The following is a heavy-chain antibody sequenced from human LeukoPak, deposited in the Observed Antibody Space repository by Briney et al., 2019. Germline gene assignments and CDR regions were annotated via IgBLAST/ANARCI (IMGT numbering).Heavy chain of an antibody. CDR3: AKDLSLYCGGDCYRNEFYFDY. D-gene: IGHD2-21*02. V-gene: IGHV3-23*01. J-gene: IGHJ4*02. CDR2: ISGSGGST. CDR1: GFTFSNYA. Sequence: GGSLRLSCAGSGFTFSNYAMSWVRQAPGKGLEWVSAISGSGGSTYYADSVKGRFTISRDKSKNTLYLQMNSLRAEDTAVYYCAKDLSLYCGGDCYRNEFYFDYWGQGTLVTVSS.